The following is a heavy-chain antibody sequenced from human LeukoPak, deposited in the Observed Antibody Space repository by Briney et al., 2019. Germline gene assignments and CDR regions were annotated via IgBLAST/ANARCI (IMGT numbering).Heavy chain of an antibody. J-gene: IGHJ6*02. CDR2: ISGSGGST. CDR1: GFTFSSYA. CDR3: AKAPRYSYGPDYYYYGMDV. V-gene: IGHV3-23*01. Sequence: GGSLRLSCAASGFTFSSYAMSWVRQAPGKGLEWVSAISGSGGSTYYADSVKGRFTISRDNSKNTLYLQMNSLRAEDTAVYYCAKAPRYSYGPDYYYYGMDVWGQGTTVTVSS. D-gene: IGHD5-18*01.